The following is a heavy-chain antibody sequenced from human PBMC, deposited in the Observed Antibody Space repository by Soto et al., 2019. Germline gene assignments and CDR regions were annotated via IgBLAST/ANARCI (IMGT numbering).Heavy chain of an antibody. CDR3: TRDLFCVRAFDV. CDR2: IRSKASGGTT. J-gene: IGHJ3*01. CDR1: GFTCGDHA. V-gene: IGHV3-49*03. Sequence: EVQLVESGGDLVQPGRSLRLSCPTSGFTCGDHAMSWLRQAPGKGLEWISFIRSKASGGTTEYVSSVTGRFSISRDDSTSVTSLQMNSLTTQAKAVYYCTRDLFCVRAFDVWGQGTMVSVSS.